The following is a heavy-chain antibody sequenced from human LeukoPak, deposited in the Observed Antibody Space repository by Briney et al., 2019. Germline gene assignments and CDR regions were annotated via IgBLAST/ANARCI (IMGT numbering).Heavy chain of an antibody. Sequence: SVKVSCKASGGTFSSYAISWVRQAPGQGLEGMGGIIPIFGTANYAQKFQGRVTITAAESTSTAYMELSSLRSEDTAVYYCASGRTGMATNDFQHWGEGTLVTVSS. D-gene: IGHD5-24*01. CDR1: GGTFSSYA. V-gene: IGHV1-69*01. CDR3: ASGRTGMATNDFQH. J-gene: IGHJ1*01. CDR2: IIPIFGTA.